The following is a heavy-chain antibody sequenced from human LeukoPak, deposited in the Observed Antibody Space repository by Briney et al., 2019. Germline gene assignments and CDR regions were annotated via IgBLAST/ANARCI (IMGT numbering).Heavy chain of an antibody. V-gene: IGHV4-59*01. CDR1: GGSIGSYY. J-gene: IGHJ4*02. CDR3: ARESSSGFYFHY. Sequence: SSETLSLTCTVSGGSIGSYYWSWIRQPPGKGLEWIGYIYYSGSTNYNPSLKSRVTISVDTSKNQFSLNLSSVTAADTAVYYCARESSSGFYFHYWGQGALVTVSS. CDR2: IYYSGST. D-gene: IGHD6-19*01.